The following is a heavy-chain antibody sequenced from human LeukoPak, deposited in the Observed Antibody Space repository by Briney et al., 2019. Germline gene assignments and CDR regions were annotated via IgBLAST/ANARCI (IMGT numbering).Heavy chain of an antibody. Sequence: GASVKVSCMDSRYSFTGYNIHAVRPAPGQRLEWMGRINPYSGDTNFAQKFQGRVTMTRDTSITTAYMDLSSLTPDDTAVYFCARDQGSLTRSWYTGYWGQGTQVTVSS. CDR3: ARDQGSLTRSWYTGY. CDR1: RYSFTGYN. D-gene: IGHD6-13*01. J-gene: IGHJ4*02. V-gene: IGHV1-2*06. CDR2: INPYSGDT.